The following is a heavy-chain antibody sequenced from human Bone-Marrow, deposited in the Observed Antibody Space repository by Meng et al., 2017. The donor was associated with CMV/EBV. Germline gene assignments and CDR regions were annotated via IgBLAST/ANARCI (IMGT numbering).Heavy chain of an antibody. Sequence: ASVKVSCKASGYTFTSYGISWVRQAPGQGLEWMGWISAYNGNTNYAQKLQGRVTMTTDTSTSTAYMELRSLRSDDTAVYYCARLREYCSSTSCYFDWFDPWGQGPLVTVSS. J-gene: IGHJ5*02. D-gene: IGHD2-2*01. V-gene: IGHV1-18*01. CDR3: ARLREYCSSTSCYFDWFDP. CDR1: GYTFTSYG. CDR2: ISAYNGNT.